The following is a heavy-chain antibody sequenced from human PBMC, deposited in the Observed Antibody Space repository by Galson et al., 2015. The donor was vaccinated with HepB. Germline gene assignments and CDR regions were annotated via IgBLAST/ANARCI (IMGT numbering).Heavy chain of an antibody. J-gene: IGHJ4*02. CDR3: AKAGIFDY. Sequence: SLRLSCAASGFTFSGFGMSWVRQAPGKGLEWVSAISGSGGSTYYADSVKGRFTISRDNSKNTLYLQMNSLRAEDTAVYYCAKAGIFDYWGQGTLVTVSS. CDR2: ISGSGGST. CDR1: GFTFSGFG. V-gene: IGHV3-23*01.